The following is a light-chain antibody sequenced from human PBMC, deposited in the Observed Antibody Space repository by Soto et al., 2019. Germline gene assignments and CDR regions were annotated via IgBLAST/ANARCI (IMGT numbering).Light chain of an antibody. Sequence: DIQMTQSPSSLSASVGDRVTISCRASQTISRHLNWYQQIPGKAPTVLIYGASSLRSGVPSRFTGSGSGTDFTLTIDGLQPADFATYYCQQTYSHTITFGQGTRLEIK. CDR2: GAS. V-gene: IGKV1-39*01. CDR3: QQTYSHTIT. CDR1: QTISRH. J-gene: IGKJ5*01.